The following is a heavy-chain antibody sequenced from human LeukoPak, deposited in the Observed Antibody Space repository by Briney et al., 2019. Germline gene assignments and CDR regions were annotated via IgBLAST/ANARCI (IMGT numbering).Heavy chain of an antibody. J-gene: IGHJ4*02. CDR3: ARDEDPYYDSSGTGGY. D-gene: IGHD3-22*01. Sequence: PGGSLRLSCAASGFTFSSYGMHWVRQAPGKGLGWVAVISYDGSNKYYADSVKGRFTISRDNSKNTLYLQMNSLRAEDTAVYYCARDEDPYYDSSGTGGYWGQGTLVTVSS. CDR1: GFTFSSYG. V-gene: IGHV3-30*03. CDR2: ISYDGSNK.